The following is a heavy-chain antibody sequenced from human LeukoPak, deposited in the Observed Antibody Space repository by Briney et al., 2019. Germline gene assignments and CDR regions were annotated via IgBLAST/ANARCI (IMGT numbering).Heavy chain of an antibody. V-gene: IGHV3-23*01. CDR3: AKERLTTTTFDS. D-gene: IGHD4-11*01. J-gene: IGHJ4*02. CDR1: GFMFSTYA. CDR2: ISGSGGST. Sequence: GGSLRLCCAASGFMFSTYAMSWVRQAPGKGLEWVSLISGSGGSTYYADSVKGRFTISRDNGKNTLSLQMNSLRAEDTALYYCAKERLTTTTFDSWGRGTLVTVSS.